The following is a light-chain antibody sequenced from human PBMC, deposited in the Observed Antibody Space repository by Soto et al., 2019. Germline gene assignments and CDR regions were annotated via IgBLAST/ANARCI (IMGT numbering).Light chain of an antibody. CDR3: QHRMNWPLT. V-gene: IGKV3-11*01. J-gene: IGKJ5*01. Sequence: EIVLTQSPATLSLSPGERATLSCRASQTVSSYLLWYQQKPGQAPRLLIYDASNRATGVPARFTGSGSETDLTITISSLEPEDCEVDYCQHRMNWPLTFGQGTRLEIK. CDR2: DAS. CDR1: QTVSSY.